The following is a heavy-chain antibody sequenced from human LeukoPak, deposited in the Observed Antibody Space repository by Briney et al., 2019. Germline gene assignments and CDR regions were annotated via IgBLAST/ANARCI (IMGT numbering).Heavy chain of an antibody. CDR2: IYYSGST. J-gene: IGHJ2*01. V-gene: IGHV4-61*05. CDR1: GGSISSSSYY. Sequence: PSETLSLTCTVSGGSISSSSYYWGWIRQPPGKGLEWIGYIYYSGSTNYNPSLKSRVTISVDTSKNQFSLKLSSVTAADTAVYYCARLRAPERSIAVAGTAHWYFDLWGRGTLVTVSS. D-gene: IGHD6-19*01. CDR3: ARLRAPERSIAVAGTAHWYFDL.